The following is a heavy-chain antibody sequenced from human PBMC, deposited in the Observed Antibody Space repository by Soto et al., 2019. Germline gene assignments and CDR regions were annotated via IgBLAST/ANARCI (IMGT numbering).Heavy chain of an antibody. V-gene: IGHV4-4*02. CDR1: GGSISSSNW. J-gene: IGHJ4*02. Sequence: PSETLSLTCAVSGGSISSSNWWSWVRQPPGKGLEWIGEIYHSGSTNYNPSLKSRVTISVDKSKNQFSLKLSSVTAADTAVYYCARIAYCGGDCYYHFDYWGQGTLVTVSS. CDR3: ARIAYCGGDCYYHFDY. CDR2: IYHSGST. D-gene: IGHD2-21*02.